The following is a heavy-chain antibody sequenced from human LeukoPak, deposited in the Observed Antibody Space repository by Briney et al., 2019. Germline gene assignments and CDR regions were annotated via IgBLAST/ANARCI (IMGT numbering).Heavy chain of an antibody. D-gene: IGHD2-2*01. CDR2: ISSSSSYI. V-gene: IGHV3-21*01. CDR3: ARDVVVPAADYYYYYWMDI. CDR1: GFTFSSYS. J-gene: IGHJ6*02. Sequence: PGGSLRLSCAASGFTFSSYSMNWVRPAPGKGLEWVSSISSSSSYIYYADSVKGRFTISRDNAKNSLYPQMNSLRAEDTAVYYCARDVVVPAADYYYYYWMDIWGQGTTV.